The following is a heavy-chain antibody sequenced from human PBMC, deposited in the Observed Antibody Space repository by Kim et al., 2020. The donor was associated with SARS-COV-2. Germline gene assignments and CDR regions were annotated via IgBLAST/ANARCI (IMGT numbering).Heavy chain of an antibody. Sequence: ASVKVSCKASGYTFTCYYLHWVRQAPGQGLEWMGWINPSSGGANSAQKFQGRVTMTRDTSINTAYMEVSRLRSDDTAVYYCARVLSGSEEPQATKASGYWGQGTLVIVSS. CDR1: GYTFTCYY. J-gene: IGHJ4*02. CDR2: INPSSGGA. CDR3: ARVLSGSEEPQATKASGY. V-gene: IGHV1-2*02. D-gene: IGHD3-10*01.